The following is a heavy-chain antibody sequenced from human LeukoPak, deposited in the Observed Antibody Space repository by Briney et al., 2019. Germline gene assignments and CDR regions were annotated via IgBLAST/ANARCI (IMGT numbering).Heavy chain of an antibody. J-gene: IGHJ6*02. D-gene: IGHD2-2*01. V-gene: IGHV3-7*01. CDR1: GFTFSSYW. CDR3: ARDVSEYCSSASCLYQYYYGMDV. Sequence: GGSLRLSCAVSGFTFSSYWMSWVRQAPGKGLEWVANIKQDGSEKYLVDSVKGRFTISRDNAKNSLYLQVNSLRAEDTAVYYCARDVSEYCSSASCLYQYYYGMDVWGQGTTVTVSS. CDR2: IKQDGSEK.